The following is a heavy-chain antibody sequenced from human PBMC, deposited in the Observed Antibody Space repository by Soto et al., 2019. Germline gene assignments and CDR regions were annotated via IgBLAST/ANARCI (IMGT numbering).Heavy chain of an antibody. J-gene: IGHJ4*02. CDR3: ARDRNPVGAAAGTGY. V-gene: IGHV1-18*01. CDR2: ISAYNGNT. Sequence: VXSVKVSCKASVYTFTSYGISWVRQAPGQGLEWMGWISAYNGNTDYAQKLQGRVTMTTDTSTSTAYMELRSLRSDDTAVYYCARDRNPVGAAAGTGYWGQGTLVTVSS. D-gene: IGHD6-13*01. CDR1: VYTFTSYG.